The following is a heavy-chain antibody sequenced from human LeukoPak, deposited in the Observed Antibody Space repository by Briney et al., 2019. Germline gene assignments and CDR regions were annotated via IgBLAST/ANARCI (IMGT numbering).Heavy chain of an antibody. CDR3: AREYCTNGVCYTTYFDY. Sequence: GASVKVSCKASGYTFTNYYMHWVRQAPGQGLEWLGWINPNSGGTNYAQKFQGRVTMTRDTSISTAYMELSRLRSDDTAVYYCAREYCTNGVCYTTYFDYWGQGTLVTVSS. CDR2: INPNSGGT. V-gene: IGHV1-2*02. CDR1: GYTFTNYY. D-gene: IGHD2-8*01. J-gene: IGHJ4*02.